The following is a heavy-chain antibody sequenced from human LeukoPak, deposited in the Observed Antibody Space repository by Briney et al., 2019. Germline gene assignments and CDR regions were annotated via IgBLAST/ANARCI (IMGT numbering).Heavy chain of an antibody. CDR2: IIPIFGTA. V-gene: IGHV1-69*13. Sequence: ASVKVSCKASGGTFSSYAISWVRQAPGQGLEWTGGIIPIFGTANYAQKFQGRVTITADESTSTAYMELSSLRSEDTAVYYCARDQGVAATLYYYYYGMDVWGQGTTVTVSS. CDR3: ARDQGVAATLYYYYYGMDV. J-gene: IGHJ6*02. CDR1: GGTFSSYA. D-gene: IGHD2-15*01.